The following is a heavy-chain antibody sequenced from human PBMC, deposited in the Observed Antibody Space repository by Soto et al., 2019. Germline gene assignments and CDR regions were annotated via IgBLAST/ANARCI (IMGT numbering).Heavy chain of an antibody. V-gene: IGHV4-39*01. Sequence: KPSETLSLTCTVSGDSFRSSYHYWGWIRQLPGKGLEWIGSIYYTGNTHYNPSLKSQISISVDMATNEISLRLRAESVADTAVYYCARLPSQHLVDYWGQGTLVTVSS. CDR1: GDSFRSSYHY. CDR3: ARLPSQHLVDY. D-gene: IGHD3-3*02. CDR2: IYYTGNT. J-gene: IGHJ4*02.